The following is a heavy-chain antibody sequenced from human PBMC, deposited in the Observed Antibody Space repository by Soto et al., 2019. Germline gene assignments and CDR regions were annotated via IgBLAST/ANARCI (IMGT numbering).Heavy chain of an antibody. CDR3: VQSRCGGDCLQSYSSHSYYGLDV. CDR1: GLSLSTTGVG. J-gene: IGHJ6*02. Sequence: SGPTLVNPTQTLTLTCTFSGLSLSTTGVGVGRIRQPPGKALEWLALIYWDDDKRYSPSLKSRLTITKDTSKNQVVLTMTNMDPVDTATYYCVQSRCGGDCLQSYSSHSYYGLDVWGQGTTVTVSS. D-gene: IGHD2-21*02. V-gene: IGHV2-5*02. CDR2: IYWDDDK.